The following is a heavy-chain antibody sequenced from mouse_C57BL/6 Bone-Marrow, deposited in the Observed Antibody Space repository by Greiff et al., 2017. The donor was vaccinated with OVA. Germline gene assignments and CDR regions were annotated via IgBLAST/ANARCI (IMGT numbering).Heavy chain of an antibody. CDR3: ARFLITTVVEGFAY. V-gene: IGHV1-53*01. J-gene: IGHJ3*01. CDR2: INPSNGGT. D-gene: IGHD1-1*01. Sequence: VQLQQPGTELVKPGASVKLSCKASGYTFTSYWMHWVKQRPGQGLEWIGNINPSNGGTNYNEKFKSKATLTVDKYSSTAYMQLSSLTSEDSTVYYCARFLITTVVEGFAYWGQGTLVTVSA. CDR1: GYTFTSYW.